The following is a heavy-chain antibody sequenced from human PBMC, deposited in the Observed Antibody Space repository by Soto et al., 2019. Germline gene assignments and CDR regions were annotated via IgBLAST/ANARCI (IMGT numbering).Heavy chain of an antibody. V-gene: IGHV3-66*04. J-gene: IGHJ4*02. CDR2: IYSGGSA. Sequence: EVQLVESGGGLVQPGGSLRLSCAASGFTVSSNYMSWVRQAPGKGLEWVSVIYSGGSAYYADSVKGRFTISRDNSKNTLYRQMHSLRAEDTAVYYCARHGYSYGGGYFDYWGQGTLVTVSS. D-gene: IGHD5-18*01. CDR3: ARHGYSYGGGYFDY. CDR1: GFTVSSNY.